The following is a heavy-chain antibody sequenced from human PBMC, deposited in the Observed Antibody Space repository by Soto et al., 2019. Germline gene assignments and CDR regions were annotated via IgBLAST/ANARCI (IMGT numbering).Heavy chain of an antibody. CDR3: ALSLLWQQLDTSPEAEYYYYGMDV. D-gene: IGHD6-13*01. V-gene: IGHV3-30-3*01. CDR2: ISYDGSNK. J-gene: IGHJ6*02. CDR1: GFTFSSYA. Sequence: GGSLRPSCAASGFTFSSYAMHWVRQAPGKGLEWVAVISYDGSNKYYADSVKGRFTISRDNSKNTLYLQMNSLRAEDTAVYYCALSLLWQQLDTSPEAEYYYYGMDVWGQGTTVTVSS.